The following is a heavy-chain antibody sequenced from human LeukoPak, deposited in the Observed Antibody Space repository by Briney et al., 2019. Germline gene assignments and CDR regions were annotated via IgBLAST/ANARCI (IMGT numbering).Heavy chain of an antibody. J-gene: IGHJ3*02. CDR2: IYHSGST. Sequence: SETLSLTCAVSGFSISSGYYWGWIRQPPGKGLEWIGSIYHSGSTHYSPSLKSRVTISVDTPKNQFSLNLRSVTAADTAVYFCARLPHCTSTSCYLGGHNFDIWGQGTVVTVSS. D-gene: IGHD2-2*01. CDR1: GFSISSGYY. CDR3: ARLPHCTSTSCYLGGHNFDI. V-gene: IGHV4-38-2*01.